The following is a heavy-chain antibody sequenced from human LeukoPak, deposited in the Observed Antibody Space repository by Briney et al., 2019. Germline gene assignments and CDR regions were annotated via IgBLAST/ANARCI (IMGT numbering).Heavy chain of an antibody. J-gene: IGHJ4*02. Sequence: ASVKVSCKASGYTFTSYDINWVRQATGQGLEWMGWMNPNSGNTGYAQKFQGRVTMTRNTSISTAYMGLSSLRSEDTAVYYCARDYHHDYGDDGFDYWGQGTLVTVSS. CDR3: ARDYHHDYGDDGFDY. CDR2: MNPNSGNT. D-gene: IGHD4-17*01. V-gene: IGHV1-8*01. CDR1: GYTFTSYD.